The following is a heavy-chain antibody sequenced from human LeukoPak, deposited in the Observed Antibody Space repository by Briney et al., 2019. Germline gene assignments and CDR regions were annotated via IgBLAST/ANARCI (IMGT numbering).Heavy chain of an antibody. CDR3: AGKHSFDP. J-gene: IGHJ5*02. CDR2: TDSSGGT. CDR1: GFSISNIY. Sequence: GGPLRLSCEVSGFSISNIYMSGLRQAPGKGLECVSVTDSSGGTYYADSLKGRLTISRDNARNTVYFQMNSLRGEDTARYYWAGKHSFDPWGQGTLVTVSS. V-gene: IGHV3-66*01.